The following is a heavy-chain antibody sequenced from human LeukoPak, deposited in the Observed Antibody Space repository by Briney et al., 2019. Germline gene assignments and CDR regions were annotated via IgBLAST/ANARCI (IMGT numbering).Heavy chain of an antibody. CDR2: ISSSSSYI. CDR1: GFTFSSYS. Sequence: GGSLRPSCAAPGFTFSSYSMNWVRQAPGKGLEWVSSISSSSSYIYYADSVKGRFTISRDNAKNSLYLQMNSLRAEDTAVYYCARDLHGAAALYYYYGMDVWGQGTTVTVSS. D-gene: IGHD2-2*01. V-gene: IGHV3-21*01. CDR3: ARDLHGAAALYYYYGMDV. J-gene: IGHJ6*02.